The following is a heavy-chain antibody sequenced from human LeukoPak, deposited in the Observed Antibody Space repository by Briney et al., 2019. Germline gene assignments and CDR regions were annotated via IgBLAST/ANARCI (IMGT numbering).Heavy chain of an antibody. J-gene: IGHJ4*02. CDR3: ARDLNWETY. CDR1: GFTFSNYA. D-gene: IGHD7-27*01. Sequence: GGSLRLSCAASGFTFSNYAMSWVRQAPGKGLEWVANIKTDGSQIYYVDSVKGRFTISRDNAKNSLYLQMNSLRAEDTAVYYCARDLNWETYWGQGTLVSVSS. CDR2: IKTDGSQI. V-gene: IGHV3-7*01.